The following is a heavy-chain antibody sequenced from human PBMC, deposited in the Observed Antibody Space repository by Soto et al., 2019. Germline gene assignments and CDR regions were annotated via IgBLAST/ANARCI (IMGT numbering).Heavy chain of an antibody. V-gene: IGHV4-30-4*01. J-gene: IGHJ4*02. D-gene: IGHD3-22*01. CDR2: IYYSGST. CDR3: ARATTPYYYDSSGYYFDY. CDR1: GGSISSGDYY. Sequence: KASETLSLTCTVSGGSISSGDYYWSWIRQPPGKGLEWIGYIYYSGSTYYNPSLKSRVTISVDTSKNQFSLKLSSVTAADTAVYYCARATTPYYYDSSGYYFDYWGQGTLVTVSS.